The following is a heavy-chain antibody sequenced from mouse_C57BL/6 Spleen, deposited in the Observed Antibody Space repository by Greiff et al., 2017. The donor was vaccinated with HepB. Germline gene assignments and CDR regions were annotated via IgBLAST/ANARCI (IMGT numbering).Heavy chain of an antibody. CDR1: GYTFTDYN. V-gene: IGHV1-18*01. J-gene: IGHJ1*03. CDR3: ATYDYDAWYFDV. CDR2: INPNNGGT. D-gene: IGHD2-4*01. Sequence: EVQLQQSGPELVKPGASVKIPCKASGYTFTDYNMDWVKQSHGKSLEWIGDINPNNGGTIYNQKFKGKATLTVDKSSSTAYMELRSLTSEDTAVYYCATYDYDAWYFDVWGTGTTVTVSS.